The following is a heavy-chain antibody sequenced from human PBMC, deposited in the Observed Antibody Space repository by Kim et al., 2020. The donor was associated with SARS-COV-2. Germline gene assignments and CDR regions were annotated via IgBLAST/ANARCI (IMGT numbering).Heavy chain of an antibody. Sequence: GGSLRLSCAASGFTFSSYGMHWVRQAPGKGLEWVAVIWYDGSNKYYADSVKGRFTISRDNSKNTLYLQMNSLRAEDTAGYYCATMVRGVIDYWGQEPWSPSPQ. CDR3: ATMVRGVIDY. CDR2: IWYDGSNK. J-gene: IGHJ4*01. D-gene: IGHD3-10*01. CDR1: GFTFSSYG. V-gene: IGHV3-33*01.